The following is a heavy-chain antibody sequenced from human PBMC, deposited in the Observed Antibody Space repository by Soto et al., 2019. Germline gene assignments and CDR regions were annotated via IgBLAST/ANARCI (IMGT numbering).Heavy chain of an antibody. CDR1: GXXXXRSXXX. J-gene: IGHJ6*02. CDR2: IHESGST. CDR3: ARGRPNYYFYGLDV. Sequence: QVQLQESGXGXVXPXXXXXXXXTVSGXXXXRSXXXXTXXRXXXXXXXEWIGYIHESGSTYYHPSLDSRVTISVDKSENQFTLNLTSVTAADTAVYFCARGRPNYYFYGLDVWGQGTTVTVSS. V-gene: IGHV4-30-4*01.